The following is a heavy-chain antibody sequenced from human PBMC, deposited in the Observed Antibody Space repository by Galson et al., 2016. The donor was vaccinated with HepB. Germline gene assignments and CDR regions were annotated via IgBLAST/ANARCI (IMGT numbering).Heavy chain of an antibody. J-gene: IGHJ6*02. CDR3: ARGWVLWSGQSPRAVYA. Sequence: QSGAEVKKPGESLKISCQGSGYTFTTYWIGWVRQLPGKGLEWVGIVDPTDSKTTYSPSFQGQVTISVEKSISTAYLQWNSLKASDTAVYYCARGWVLWSGQSPRAVYAWGQGTTVTV. D-gene: IGHD3-3*01. CDR2: VDPTDSKT. V-gene: IGHV5-51*03. CDR1: GYTFTTYW.